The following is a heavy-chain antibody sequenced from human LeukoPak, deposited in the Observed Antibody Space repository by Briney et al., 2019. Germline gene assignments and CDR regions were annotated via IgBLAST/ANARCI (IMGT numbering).Heavy chain of an antibody. D-gene: IGHD2-2*01. CDR3: ARGQRHFDY. J-gene: IGHJ4*02. V-gene: IGHV4-30-2*01. CDR2: IYHSGST. Sequence: SETLSLTCAVSGGSISSGGYSWSWIRQPPGKGLEWIGYIYHSGSTYYNPSLKSRVTISVDRSKNQFSLKPSSVTAADTAVYYCARGQRHFDYWGQGTLVTVSS. CDR1: GGSISSGGYS.